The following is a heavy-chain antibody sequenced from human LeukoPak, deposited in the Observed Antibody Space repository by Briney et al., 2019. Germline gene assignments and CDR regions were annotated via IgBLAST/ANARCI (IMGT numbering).Heavy chain of an antibody. Sequence: PGGSLRLSCAASGFTFDDYGMSWVRQAPGKGLEWVSGINWNGGSTGCADSVKGRFTISRDNAKNSLYLQMNSLRAEDTALYYCARAAPYYYGSGSYIRWGQGTLVTVSS. D-gene: IGHD3-10*01. V-gene: IGHV3-20*04. CDR1: GFTFDDYG. CDR3: ARAAPYYYGSGSYIR. J-gene: IGHJ4*02. CDR2: INWNGGST.